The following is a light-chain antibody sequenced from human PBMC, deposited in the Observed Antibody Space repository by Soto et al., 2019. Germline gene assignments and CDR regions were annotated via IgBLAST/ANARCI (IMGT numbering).Light chain of an antibody. CDR1: SSDVGGYNY. V-gene: IGLV2-14*01. CDR2: DVS. Sequence: QSALTQPASVSGSPGQSITISCTGTSSDVGGYNYVSWYQQHPGKAPKLMIYDVSNRPSGVSNRFSGSKSGNTASLTISGLQAEDEADYYCSSYTSSSTLGYVVFGGGTKLTFL. CDR3: SSYTSSSTLGYVV. J-gene: IGLJ2*01.